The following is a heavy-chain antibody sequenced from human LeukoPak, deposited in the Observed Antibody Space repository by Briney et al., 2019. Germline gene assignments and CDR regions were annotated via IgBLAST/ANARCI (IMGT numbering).Heavy chain of an antibody. D-gene: IGHD3-10*01. CDR1: GFTFSNYW. V-gene: IGHV3-74*01. Sequence: GGSLRLSCAASGFTFSNYWMHWVRQARGKGLVWVSRINSDGSSTTYADSVKGRFTISRDNAKNTLYLQMNSLRAEDTAVYYCARDYGRSRDYGMDVWGQGTTVTVSS. CDR3: ARDYGRSRDYGMDV. J-gene: IGHJ6*02. CDR2: INSDGSST.